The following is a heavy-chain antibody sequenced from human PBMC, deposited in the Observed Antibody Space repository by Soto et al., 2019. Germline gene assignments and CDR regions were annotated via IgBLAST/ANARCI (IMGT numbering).Heavy chain of an antibody. CDR1: GGSITNNDYY. CDR3: ARRTPLYASESSRFDP. Sequence: PSETLSLTCIVSGGSITNNDYYWGWIRRPPGKGLEWIGTIHYSGGASYNPSLKSRVIISADTSKNQFSLRLSSVTAADTAVYYCARRTPLYASESSRFDPWGQGALVTVSP. V-gene: IGHV4-39*01. D-gene: IGHD3-10*01. CDR2: IHYSGGA. J-gene: IGHJ5*02.